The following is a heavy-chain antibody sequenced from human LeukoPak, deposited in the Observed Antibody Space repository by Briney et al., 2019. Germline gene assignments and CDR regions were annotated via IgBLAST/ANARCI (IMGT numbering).Heavy chain of an antibody. D-gene: IGHD5-18*01. CDR1: GFTFSSYA. CDR3: ASLDTAMVTS. J-gene: IGHJ4*02. V-gene: IGHV3-30*04. CDR2: IPYDGSNK. Sequence: GGSLRLSCAASGFTFSSYAMHWVRQAPGKGLEWVAVIPYDGSNKYYADSVKGRFTISRDNSKNTLYLQMNSLRAEDTAVYYCASLDTAMVTSWGQGTLVTVSS.